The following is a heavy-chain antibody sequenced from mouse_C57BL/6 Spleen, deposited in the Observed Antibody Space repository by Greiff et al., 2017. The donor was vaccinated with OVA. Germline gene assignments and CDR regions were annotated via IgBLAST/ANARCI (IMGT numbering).Heavy chain of an antibody. CDR3: ARHPGSSYEAMDY. J-gene: IGHJ4*01. V-gene: IGHV2-6-1*01. CDR1: GFSLTSYG. CDR2: IWSDGST. Sequence: QVQLKQSGPGLVAPSQSLSITCTVSGFSLTSYGVHWVRQPPGKGLEWLVVIWSDGSTTYNSALKSRLSISKDNSKSQVFLKMNSLQTDDTAMYYCARHPGSSYEAMDYWGQGTSVTVSS. D-gene: IGHD1-1*01.